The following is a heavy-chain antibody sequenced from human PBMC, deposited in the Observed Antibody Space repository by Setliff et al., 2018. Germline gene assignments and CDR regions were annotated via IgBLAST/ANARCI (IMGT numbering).Heavy chain of an antibody. D-gene: IGHD4-4*01. J-gene: IGHJ4*02. CDR2: IYTSGST. CDR3: ASYRQDVNY. CDR1: GGSISSGSYY. V-gene: IGHV4-61*09. Sequence: SETLSLTCTVSGGSISSGSYYWSWIRQPAGKGLEWIGHIYTSGSTNYNPSLKGRVTISVDTSKNQFSLKLSSVTAADTAVYYCASYRQDVNYWGQGTLVTV.